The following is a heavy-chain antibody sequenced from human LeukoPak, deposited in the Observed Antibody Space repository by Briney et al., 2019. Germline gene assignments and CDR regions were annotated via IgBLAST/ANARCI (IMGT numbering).Heavy chain of an antibody. CDR2: ISGSGGST. D-gene: IGHD3-3*01. V-gene: IGHV3-23*01. CDR1: GFTFSSYA. J-gene: IGHJ6*03. Sequence: GSLRLSCAASGFTFSSYAMSWVRQAPGKGLEWVSAISGSGGSTYYADSVKGRFTISRDNSKKSLYLQMNSLRAEDTAVYYCAGDSRGDFWSGYSQRPYYYHYYMDVWGKGTTVTVSS. CDR3: AGDSRGDFWSGYSQRPYYYHYYMDV.